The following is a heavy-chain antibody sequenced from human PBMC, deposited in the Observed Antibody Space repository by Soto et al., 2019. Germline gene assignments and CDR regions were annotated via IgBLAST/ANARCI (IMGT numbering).Heavy chain of an antibody. V-gene: IGHV3-23*01. D-gene: IGHD3-3*01. CDR3: AKDTAFGVTIFGVVKQDY. J-gene: IGHJ4*02. CDR2: ISGSGGST. Sequence: GGSLRLSCAASGFTFSSYAMSWVRQAPGKGLEWVSAISGSGGSTYYADSVKGRFTISRDNSKNTLYLQMNSLRAEDTAVYYCAKDTAFGVTIFGVVKQDYWGQGTLVTVSS. CDR1: GFTFSSYA.